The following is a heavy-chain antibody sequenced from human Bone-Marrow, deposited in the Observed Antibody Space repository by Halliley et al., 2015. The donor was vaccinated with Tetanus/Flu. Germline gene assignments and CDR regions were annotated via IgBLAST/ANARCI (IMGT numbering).Heavy chain of an antibody. J-gene: IGHJ3*01. CDR2: VHSNGDT. CDR1: GASISRYY. V-gene: IGHV4-59*01. Sequence: TLSLTCTVSGASISRYYWNWVRQPPGKGLEWIGYVHSNGDTTYSPSLKSRVTLSLDTSMNQVSLRLTSVTAADTALYYCARPPSRGDPFEVWGQGTMVPVSS. CDR3: ARPPSRGDPFEV.